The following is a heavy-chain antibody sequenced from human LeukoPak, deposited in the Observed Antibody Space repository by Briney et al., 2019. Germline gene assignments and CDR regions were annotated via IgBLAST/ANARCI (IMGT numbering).Heavy chain of an antibody. Sequence: GGSLRLSCAASGFTVNNAWMSWVRQAPGKGLDWVAVISYDGSNKKYADSVKGRFTISRDNSKNTLYLQMNSLRAEDTALYYCARGFPRHYDSRGIKFDYWGQGILVTVSP. CDR1: GFTVNNAW. J-gene: IGHJ4*02. CDR2: ISYDGSNK. D-gene: IGHD3-22*01. CDR3: ARGFPRHYDSRGIKFDY. V-gene: IGHV3-30*03.